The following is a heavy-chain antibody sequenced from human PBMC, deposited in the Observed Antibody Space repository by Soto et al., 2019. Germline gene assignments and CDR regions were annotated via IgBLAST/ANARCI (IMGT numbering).Heavy chain of an antibody. V-gene: IGHV3-15*07. CDR3: XXXXXXXXXXXXYXGMXV. J-gene: IGHJ6*02. CDR2: IKSKTDGGTT. Sequence: EVQLVESGGGLVKPGGSLRLSCAASGFTFSNAWMNWVRQAPGKGLEWVGRIKSKTDGGTTDYAAPVKGRFTISRDXXXNXXXLQXXXXXTXXXXXXXXXXXXXXXXXXXXYXGMXVWGQGTTVTVSS. CDR1: GFTFSNAW.